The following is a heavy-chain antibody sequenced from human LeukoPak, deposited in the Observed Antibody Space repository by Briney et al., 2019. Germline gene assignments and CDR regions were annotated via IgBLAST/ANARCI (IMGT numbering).Heavy chain of an antibody. CDR3: ARHMGLGYSYGYPYFDY. V-gene: IGHV4-38-2*01. CDR1: GYSISSGYH. CDR2: MFHSGTT. Sequence: SETLSLTCAVSGYSISSGYHWGWLRQPPGKGLEGIGSMFHSGTTYYNPSLKSRLTISIDTSKNHFSLKLSSVTAADTAVYYCARHMGLGYSYGYPYFDYWGQGTLVTVSS. J-gene: IGHJ4*02. D-gene: IGHD5-18*01.